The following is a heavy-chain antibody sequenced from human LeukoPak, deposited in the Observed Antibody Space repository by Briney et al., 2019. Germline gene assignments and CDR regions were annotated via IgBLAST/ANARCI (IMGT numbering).Heavy chain of an antibody. CDR1: GXSISSYY. V-gene: IGHV4-4*07. J-gene: IGHJ4*02. CDR3: ARLIAAAGANYFDY. D-gene: IGHD6-13*01. Sequence: SETLSLTCTVSGXSISSYYGSWIRQPAGKGLEWIGRIYTSGSTNYNPSLKSRVTMSVDTSKNQFSLKLSSVTAADTAVYYCARLIAAAGANYFDYWGQGTLVTVSS. CDR2: IYTSGST.